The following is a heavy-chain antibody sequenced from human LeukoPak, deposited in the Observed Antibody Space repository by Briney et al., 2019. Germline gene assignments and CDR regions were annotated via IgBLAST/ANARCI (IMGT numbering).Heavy chain of an antibody. CDR1: GFTFNGYS. D-gene: IGHD6-19*01. CDR2: ISTSSSYI. CDR3: AKWMGRDS. V-gene: IGHV3-21*01. Sequence: PGGSLRLSCTASGFTFNGYSMNWVRQAPGKGLEWVSSISTSSSYIYYADSVKGRFTISRNNPKNSLYLQMNSLRAEDTAVYYCAKWMGRDSWGQGTLVTVSS. J-gene: IGHJ4*02.